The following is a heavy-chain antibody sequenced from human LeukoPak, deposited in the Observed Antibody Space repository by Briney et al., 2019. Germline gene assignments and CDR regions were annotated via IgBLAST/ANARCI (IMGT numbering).Heavy chain of an antibody. Sequence: PSETLSLTCAVYRGSFSGFYWSWIRQSPGKGLEWIGYLYYSGSTNYNPSLKSRVTISIDTSKNQFSLKLSSVTAADTAVYYCARDRVGGYDYAYFDLWGRGTLVTVSS. CDR3: ARDRVGGYDYAYFDL. V-gene: IGHV4-59*01. D-gene: IGHD5-12*01. CDR2: LYYSGST. J-gene: IGHJ2*01. CDR1: RGSFSGFY.